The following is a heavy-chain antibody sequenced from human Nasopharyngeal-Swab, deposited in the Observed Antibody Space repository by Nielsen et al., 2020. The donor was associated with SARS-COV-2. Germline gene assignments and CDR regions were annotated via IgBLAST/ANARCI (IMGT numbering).Heavy chain of an antibody. CDR1: GGSISSYY. CDR3: ARGSGYYDSSGYSDY. D-gene: IGHD3-22*01. V-gene: IGHV4-59*13. CDR2: IYYSVST. J-gene: IGHJ4*02. Sequence: GSLRLSCTVSGGSISSYYWSWIRQPPGKGLEWIGYIYYSVSTNYNPSLKSRVTISVDTSKNQFSLKLSSVTAADTAVYYCARGSGYYDSSGYSDYWGQGTLVTVSS.